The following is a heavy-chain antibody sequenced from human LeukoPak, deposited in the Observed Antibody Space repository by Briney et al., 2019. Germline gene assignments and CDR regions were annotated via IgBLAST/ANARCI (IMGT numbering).Heavy chain of an antibody. CDR3: ARDYPTVTNFDI. V-gene: IGHV4-39*07. CDR2: IYYSGST. D-gene: IGHD4-17*01. CDR1: GGSISSSSYY. J-gene: IGHJ3*02. Sequence: SETLSLTCTVSGGSISSSSYYWGWTRQPPGKGLEWIGSIYYSGSTYYNPSLKSRVTISVDTSKNQFSLKLSSVTAADTAVYYCARDYPTVTNFDIWGQGTMVTVSS.